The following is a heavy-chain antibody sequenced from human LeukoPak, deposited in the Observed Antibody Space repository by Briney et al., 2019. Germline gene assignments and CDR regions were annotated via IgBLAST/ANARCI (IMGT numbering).Heavy chain of an antibody. V-gene: IGHV3-7*01. CDR1: GFTFSSYW. CDR2: IKQDGSEK. Sequence: PGGSLRLSCAASGFTFSSYWMSWVRQAPGKGLEWVANIKQDGSEKYYVDSVKGRFTISRDNAKNSLYLQMNSLRAEDTAVYYCARPHSYGYAYFDYWGQGILVTVSS. J-gene: IGHJ4*02. D-gene: IGHD5-18*01. CDR3: ARPHSYGYAYFDY.